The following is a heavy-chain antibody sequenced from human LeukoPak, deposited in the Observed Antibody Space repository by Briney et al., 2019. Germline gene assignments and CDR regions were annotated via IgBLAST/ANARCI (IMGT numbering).Heavy chain of an antibody. CDR1: GFDFSDYG. CDR3: AKSNSGWYVPPSD. CDR2: IAYDGSYA. J-gene: IGHJ4*02. D-gene: IGHD6-19*01. V-gene: IGHV3-30*18. Sequence: PGGSLRLSCAVSGFDFSDYGMHWVRQAPGKGLEWVAVIAYDGSYAYYADSVKGRFTISRDISKNTLFLQMNSLRPEDTAVYYCAKSNSGWYVPPSDWGQGTLVTVSS.